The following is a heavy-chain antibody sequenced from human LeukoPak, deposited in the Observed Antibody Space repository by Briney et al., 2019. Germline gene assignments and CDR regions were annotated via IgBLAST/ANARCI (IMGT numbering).Heavy chain of an antibody. CDR3: ARDVVEQQLDLDY. CDR2: ISSSGSTI. V-gene: IGHV3-48*03. D-gene: IGHD6-13*01. CDR1: GFTFSSYE. Sequence: PGGSLRLSCAASGFTFSSYEMNWVRQAPGKGLEWVSCISSSGSTIYYADSVKGRFTISRDNANNSLYLQMNSLRAEDTAAYYCARDVVEQQLDLDYWGQGTLVTVSS. J-gene: IGHJ4*02.